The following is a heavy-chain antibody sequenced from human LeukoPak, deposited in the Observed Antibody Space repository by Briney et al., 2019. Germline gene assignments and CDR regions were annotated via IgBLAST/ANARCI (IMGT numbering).Heavy chain of an antibody. CDR1: GFTFSSYS. CDR2: ISSSGSTI. V-gene: IGHV3-48*01. Sequence: GGSLRLSCAASGFTFSSYSMNWVRQTPGKGLEWVSYISSSGSTIYYTDSVKGRFTISRDNAKNSLYLQMNSLRAEDTAVYYCARDEDPYSSSWSDYWGQGTLVTVSS. CDR3: ARDEDPYSSSWSDY. D-gene: IGHD6-13*01. J-gene: IGHJ4*02.